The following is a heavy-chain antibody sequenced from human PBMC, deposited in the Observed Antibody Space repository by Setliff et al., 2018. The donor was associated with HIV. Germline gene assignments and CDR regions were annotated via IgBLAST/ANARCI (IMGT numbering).Heavy chain of an antibody. D-gene: IGHD1-20*01. V-gene: IGHV4-31*03. J-gene: IGHJ4*02. CDR1: GGSVNSGSFY. CDR3: AGRDNRYFDF. CDR2: TYFDGTT. Sequence: PSETLSLTCTVSGGSVNSGSFYWTWIRQLPGKGLEWIGNTYFDGTTNYNPSLKSRVAISLDTSKHQFSLQLTSVTGADTAVYYCAGRDNRYFDFWGQGMQVTVSS.